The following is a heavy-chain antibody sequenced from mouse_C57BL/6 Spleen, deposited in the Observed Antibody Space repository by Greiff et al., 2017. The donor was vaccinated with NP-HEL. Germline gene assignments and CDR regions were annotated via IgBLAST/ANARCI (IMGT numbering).Heavy chain of an antibody. CDR2: ISSGSSTI. J-gene: IGHJ4*01. Sequence: EVMLVESGGGLVKPGGSLKLSCAASGFTFSDSGMHWVRQAPEKGLEWVAYISSGSSTIYYADTVKGRFTISRDNAKNTVFLQMTSLRSEDTAMYYCARRGFITTVVATRNYAMDYWGQGTSVTVSS. D-gene: IGHD1-1*01. V-gene: IGHV5-17*01. CDR1: GFTFSDSG. CDR3: ARRGFITTVVATRNYAMDY.